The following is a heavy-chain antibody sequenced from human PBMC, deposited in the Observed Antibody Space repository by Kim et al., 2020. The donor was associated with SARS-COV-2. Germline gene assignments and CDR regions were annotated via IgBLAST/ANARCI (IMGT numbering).Heavy chain of an antibody. V-gene: IGHV1-2*02. CDR1: GYTFTGYY. CDR3: ARPQFYGDYGGAFDI. Sequence: ASVKVSCKASGYTFTGYYMHWVRQAPGQGLEWMGWINPNSGGTNYAQKFQGRVTMTRDTSISTAYMELIRLRSDDTAVYYCARPQFYGDYGGAFDIWGQGTMVTVSS. J-gene: IGHJ3*02. D-gene: IGHD4-17*01. CDR2: INPNSGGT.